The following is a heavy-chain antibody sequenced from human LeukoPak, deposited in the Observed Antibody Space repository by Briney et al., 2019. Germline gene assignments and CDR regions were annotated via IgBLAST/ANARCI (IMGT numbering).Heavy chain of an antibody. Sequence: GGSLRLSCAASGFSVRNIYMSWVRQAPGKGLEWVSVIYSGGTTYYADSVKGRFTISRDNSNNTLYLQMNSLRAEDTAVYYCARGPVTRFEIWGQGTMVTVSS. D-gene: IGHD4-17*01. CDR3: ARGPVTRFEI. J-gene: IGHJ3*02. CDR2: IYSGGTT. CDR1: GFSVRNIY. V-gene: IGHV3-53*01.